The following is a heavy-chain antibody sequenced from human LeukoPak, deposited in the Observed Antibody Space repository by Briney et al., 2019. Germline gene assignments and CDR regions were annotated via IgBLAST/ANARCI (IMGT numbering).Heavy chain of an antibody. CDR3: AKAVSSSAYYRYYFDY. V-gene: IGHV3-23*01. J-gene: IGHJ4*02. CDR1: GFTFSSYA. CDR2: ISGSGSST. D-gene: IGHD3-22*01. Sequence: PGGSLRLSCAASGFTFSSYAMSWVRQAPGKGLEWVSAISGSGSSTYYADSVKGRFTISRDNSKNTLYLQMSSLRAEDTAVYYCAKAVSSSAYYRYYFDYWSQGTLVTVSS.